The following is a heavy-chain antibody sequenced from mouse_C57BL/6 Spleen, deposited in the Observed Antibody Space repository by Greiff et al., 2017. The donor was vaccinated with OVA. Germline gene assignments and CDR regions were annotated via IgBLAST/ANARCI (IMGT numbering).Heavy chain of an antibody. CDR1: GFTFSSYA. D-gene: IGHD2-2*01. V-gene: IGHV5-9-1*02. CDR2: ISRGGDYI. CDR3: TRRDYAYDNFDY. J-gene: IGHJ2*01. Sequence: EVKLVESGAGLVKPGGSLKLSCAASGFTFSSYAMSWVRQTPGKRLEWVAYISRGGDYIYYADTVKGRFTISRDKARNTLYLQMSSLKSEDTAMYYCTRRDYAYDNFDYWGQGTTLTVSS.